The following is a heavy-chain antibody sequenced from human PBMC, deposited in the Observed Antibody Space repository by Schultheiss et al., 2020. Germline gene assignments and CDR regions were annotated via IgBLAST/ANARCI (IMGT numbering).Heavy chain of an antibody. CDR2: ISYDGSNK. J-gene: IGHJ1*01. Sequence: GGSLRLSCAASGFTFSSYAMHWVRQAPGKGLEWVAVISYDGSNKYYADSVKGRFTISRDNSKNTLYLQMNSLRAEDTAVYYCADRYGDPEYFQHWGQGTLVTVSS. D-gene: IGHD4-17*01. CDR1: GFTFSSYA. CDR3: ADRYGDPEYFQH. V-gene: IGHV3-30*07.